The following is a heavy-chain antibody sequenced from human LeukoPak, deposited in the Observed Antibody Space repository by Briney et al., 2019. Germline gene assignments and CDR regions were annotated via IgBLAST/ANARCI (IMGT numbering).Heavy chain of an antibody. Sequence: GGSLRLSCAASGFTFSSYTMSWVRQAPGKGLEWVSTITTSDGNTYYADSVKGRFTVSRDNSKNTLFLQMNSLRAEDTAVYYCTKDGGLWVSAHWGDSWGRGTLVTVSS. CDR1: GFTFSSYT. CDR2: ITTSDGNT. J-gene: IGHJ4*02. D-gene: IGHD7-27*01. V-gene: IGHV3-23*01. CDR3: TKDGGLWVSAHWGDS.